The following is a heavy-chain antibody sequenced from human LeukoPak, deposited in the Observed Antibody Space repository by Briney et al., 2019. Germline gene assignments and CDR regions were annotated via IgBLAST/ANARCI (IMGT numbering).Heavy chain of an antibody. CDR3: ARQERYYGSGSYTYFQH. V-gene: IGHV4-61*05. CDR2: IYYSGST. Sequence: PSETLSLTCTVSGGSISGSGYYWSWIRQPPGKGLEWIGYIYYSGSTNYNPSLKSRVIISVDTSKSQFSLILSSMTAADTAVYYCARQERYYGSGSYTYFQHWGQGTLVTVSS. CDR1: GGSISGSGYY. D-gene: IGHD3-10*01. J-gene: IGHJ1*01.